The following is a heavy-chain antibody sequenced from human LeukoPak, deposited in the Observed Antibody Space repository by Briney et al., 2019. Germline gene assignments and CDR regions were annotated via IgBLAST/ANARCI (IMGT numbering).Heavy chain of an antibody. CDR2: ISYDGSNK. D-gene: IGHD1-26*01. CDR1: GFTFSSYG. V-gene: IGHV3-30*03. J-gene: IGHJ4*02. Sequence: GGSLRLSCAASGFTFSSYGMHWVRQAPGKGLEWAAVISYDGSNKYYADSVKGRFTISRDNAKNSLYLQMNSLRAEDTALYYCARSLVGTYYFDYWGQGTLVTVSS. CDR3: ARSLVGTYYFDY.